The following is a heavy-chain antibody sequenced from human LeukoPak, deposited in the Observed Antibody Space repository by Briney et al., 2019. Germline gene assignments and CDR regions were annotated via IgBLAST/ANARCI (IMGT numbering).Heavy chain of an antibody. D-gene: IGHD1-14*01. CDR3: ARQPDY. Sequence: GGSLRLSCAASGFTFSNYWMHWVRHAPGKGLVWVSHINSDGSRTNYAASVKGRFTISRDNAKNTLYLQMNSLRAEDTAVYYCARQPDYWGQGTLVTVPS. V-gene: IGHV3-74*01. CDR1: GFTFSNYW. CDR2: INSDGSRT. J-gene: IGHJ4*02.